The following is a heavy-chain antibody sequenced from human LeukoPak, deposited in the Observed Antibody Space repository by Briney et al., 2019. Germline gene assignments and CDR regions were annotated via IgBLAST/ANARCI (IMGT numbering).Heavy chain of an antibody. D-gene: IGHD2-15*01. CDR1: GGSISSSYYY. V-gene: IGHV4-30-4*08. CDR2: IYYSGST. J-gene: IGHJ3*02. CDR3: ASATIGYCSGGSCYTDAFDI. Sequence: SETLSLTCTVSGGSISSSYYYWGWIRQPPGTGLEWIGYIYYSGSTYYNPSLKSRVTISVDTSKNQFSLKLSSVTAADTAVYYCASATIGYCSGGSCYTDAFDIWGQGTMVTVSS.